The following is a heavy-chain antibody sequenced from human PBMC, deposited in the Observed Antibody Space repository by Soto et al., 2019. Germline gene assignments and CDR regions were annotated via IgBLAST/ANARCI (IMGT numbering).Heavy chain of an antibody. Sequence: GGSLRLSCAASGFTFSSYAMSWVRQAPGKGLEWVSAISGSGGSTYYADSVKGRFTISRDNSKNTLHLQMNSLRAEDKAVYYCAKDDRVAVAGTPSAFDIWGQGTMVTVSS. CDR3: AKDDRVAVAGTPSAFDI. D-gene: IGHD6-19*01. V-gene: IGHV3-23*01. CDR2: ISGSGGST. J-gene: IGHJ3*02. CDR1: GFTFSSYA.